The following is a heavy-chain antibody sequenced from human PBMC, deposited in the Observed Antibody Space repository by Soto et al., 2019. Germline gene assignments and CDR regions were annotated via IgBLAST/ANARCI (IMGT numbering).Heavy chain of an antibody. CDR2: IIPLLGIT. Sequence: QAQLMQSGAEVKKPGSSVKVSCKASGGTFSGYAINWVRQAPGQGLEWMGGIIPLLGITDYGQKFQGKITIAADESTGTAYMDLGGLRSEDTAVYYCARDPRSITGTTSSEDFQHWGQVTLVSVSS. CDR1: GGTFSGYA. J-gene: IGHJ1*01. V-gene: IGHV1-69*01. CDR3: ARDPRSITGTTSSEDFQH. D-gene: IGHD1-20*01.